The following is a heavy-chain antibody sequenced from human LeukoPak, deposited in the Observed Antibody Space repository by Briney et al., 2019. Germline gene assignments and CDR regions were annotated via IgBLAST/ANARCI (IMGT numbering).Heavy chain of an antibody. CDR3: ASVFWNGH. V-gene: IGHV3-66*01. J-gene: IGHJ4*02. CDR1: GFTISANY. CDR2: IFSTGNT. Sequence: GGSLRLSCAASGFTISANYMNWVRQAPGKGLEWVSIIFSTGNTYYADSVQGRFTISRDNSKNTLYLQMDSLRAEDTAVYYCASVFWNGHWGQGTLVTVSS. D-gene: IGHD3-3*01.